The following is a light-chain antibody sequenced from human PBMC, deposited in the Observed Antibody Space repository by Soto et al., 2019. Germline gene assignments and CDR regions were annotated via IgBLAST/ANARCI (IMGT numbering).Light chain of an antibody. CDR2: IND. CDR3: AAWDDSLKGVV. V-gene: IGLV1-44*01. Sequence: QSVLTQPPSASGTPGQRVTISCSGGSSNIGTNTVSWYQQLPGTAPKLLIYINDQRPSGVPDRFSGSWSGTSASLAISGLQSEDEADYYCAAWDDSLKGVVFGGGTQLTVL. J-gene: IGLJ2*01. CDR1: SSNIGTNT.